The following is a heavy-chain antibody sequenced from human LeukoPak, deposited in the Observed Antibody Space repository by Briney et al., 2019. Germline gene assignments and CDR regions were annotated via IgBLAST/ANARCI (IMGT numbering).Heavy chain of an antibody. CDR3: ATGRGDYYYFMDV. CDR2: FDPEDSDP. D-gene: IGHD3-10*01. Sequence: ASVKVSCKVSGYTLTDFPIHWVRQAPGKGLEWMGGFDPEDSDPNYAQNFQGRLTMTADTSTDAFYMELTGLRSEDTALYFCATGRGDYYYFMDVWGKGTMVTVSS. J-gene: IGHJ6*03. V-gene: IGHV1-24*01. CDR1: GYTLTDFP.